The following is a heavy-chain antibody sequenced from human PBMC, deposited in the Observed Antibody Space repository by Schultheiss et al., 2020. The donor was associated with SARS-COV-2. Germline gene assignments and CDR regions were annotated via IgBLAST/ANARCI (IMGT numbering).Heavy chain of an antibody. CDR3: ARGRCSGGSCYTRDYYYYGMDV. CDR1: GGSISSSNW. J-gene: IGHJ6*02. Sequence: SETLSLTCAVSGGSISSSNWWSWVRQPPGRGLEWIGEISHSGNTNYNPSLKSRVTISVDTSKNQFSLKLSSVTAADTAVYYCARGRCSGGSCYTRDYYYYGMDVWGQGTTVTVSS. CDR2: ISHSGNT. V-gene: IGHV4-4*02. D-gene: IGHD2-15*01.